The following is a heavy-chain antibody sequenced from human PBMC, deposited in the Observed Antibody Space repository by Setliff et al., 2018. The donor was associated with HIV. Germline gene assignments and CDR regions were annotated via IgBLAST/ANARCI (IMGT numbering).Heavy chain of an antibody. CDR1: GFTVSGDS. D-gene: IGHD4-4*01. J-gene: IGHJ6*03. CDR3: ARVVNPDSSNYYYYYMDV. CDR2: IFTGGST. Sequence: PGGSLRLSCAASGFTVSGDSMSWVRQAPGKGPEWLSIIFTGGSTYYPESAKGRFTISRDGSKNTLFLHMSNVTVEDAAVYYCARVVNPDSSNYYYYYMDVWGKGTTVTVSS. V-gene: IGHV3-53*05.